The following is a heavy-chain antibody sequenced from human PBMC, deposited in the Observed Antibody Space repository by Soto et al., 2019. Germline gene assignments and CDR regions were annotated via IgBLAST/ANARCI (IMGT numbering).Heavy chain of an antibody. CDR2: ISSNGGST. CDR3: VKDQPKYYGDYRRGSASDI. V-gene: IGHV3-64D*06. CDR1: GFTFSSYA. D-gene: IGHD4-17*01. Sequence: GRSLRLSCSASGFTFSSYAMHWVRQAPGKGLEYVSAISSNGGSTYYADSVKGRLTISRDNSKNTLYLQMSSLRAEDTAVYYCVKDQPKYYGDYRRGSASDICGQGTIVTLS. J-gene: IGHJ3*02.